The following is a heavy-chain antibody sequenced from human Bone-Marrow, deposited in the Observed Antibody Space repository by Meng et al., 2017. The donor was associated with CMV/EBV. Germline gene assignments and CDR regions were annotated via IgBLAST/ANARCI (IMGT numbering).Heavy chain of an antibody. CDR2: INPMYDTT. V-gene: IGHV1-69*05. D-gene: IGHD5-12*01. Sequence: SVKVSCKASGGTFSSNGINWVRQAPGQGLEWMGGINPMYDTTDYAQKFQGRLTLTTDESTSTAYMDLSSLGSDDTAVYYCARVPGGYEDNDWFDPWGQGTLVTVSS. CDR3: ARVPGGYEDNDWFDP. J-gene: IGHJ5*02. CDR1: GGTFSSNG.